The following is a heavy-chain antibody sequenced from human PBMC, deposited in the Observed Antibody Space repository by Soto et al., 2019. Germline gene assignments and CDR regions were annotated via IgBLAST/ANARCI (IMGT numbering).Heavy chain of an antibody. CDR3: ARDLLENYYGSGSSWFAP. Sequence: GGSLRLSCAASGFTFSSYSMNWVRQAPGKGLEWVSSISSSSSYIYYADSVKGRFTISRDNAKNSLYLQMNSLRAEDTAVYYCARDLLENYYGSGSSWFAPWGQGTLVTVSS. J-gene: IGHJ5*02. V-gene: IGHV3-21*01. CDR1: GFTFSSYS. CDR2: ISSSSSYI. D-gene: IGHD3-10*01.